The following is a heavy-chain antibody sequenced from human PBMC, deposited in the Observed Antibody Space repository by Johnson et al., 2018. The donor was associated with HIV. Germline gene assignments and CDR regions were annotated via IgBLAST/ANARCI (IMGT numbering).Heavy chain of an antibody. V-gene: IGHV3-20*04. J-gene: IGHJ3*02. CDR1: GFTFGDYG. D-gene: IGHD2-8*02. CDR2: INWNGGST. Sequence: VQLVESGGGVVRPGGSLRLSCAASGFTFGDYGMSWVRQVPGKGLEWVSGINWNGGSTYYADSVKGRFTISRDNSKNTLYLQMNSLRAEDTAVYYCAKHIVLVVYAIGAAFDIWGQGTMVTVSS. CDR3: AKHIVLVVYAIGAAFDI.